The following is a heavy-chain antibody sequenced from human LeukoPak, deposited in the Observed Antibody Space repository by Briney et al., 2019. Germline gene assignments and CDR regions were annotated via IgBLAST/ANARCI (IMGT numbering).Heavy chain of an antibody. CDR2: IYNSGST. CDR1: GGSISIYY. V-gene: IGHV4-59*01. D-gene: IGHD6-19*01. CDR3: ARGGISGAVAGTFYY. J-gene: IGHJ4*02. Sequence: SETLSLTCTVSGGSISIYYWSWIRQPPGKGLEWIGYIYNSGSTNYNPSLKSRVTISVDASKNQFSLKLSSVTAADTAVYYCARGGISGAVAGTFYYWGQGTLVTVSS.